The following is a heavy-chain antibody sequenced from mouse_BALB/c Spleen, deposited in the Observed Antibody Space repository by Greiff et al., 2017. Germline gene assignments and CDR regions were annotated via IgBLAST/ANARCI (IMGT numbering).Heavy chain of an antibody. V-gene: IGHV5-6-3*01. CDR3: ARDPDYYGSTWFAY. CDR2: INSNGGST. J-gene: IGHJ3*01. CDR1: GFTFSSYG. Sequence: EVKLVESGGGLVKPGGSLKLSCAASGFTFSSYGMSWVRQTPDKRLELVATINSNGGSTYYPDSVKGRFTISRDNAKNTLYLQMSSLKSEDTAMYYCARDPDYYGSTWFAYWGQGTLVTVSA. D-gene: IGHD1-1*01.